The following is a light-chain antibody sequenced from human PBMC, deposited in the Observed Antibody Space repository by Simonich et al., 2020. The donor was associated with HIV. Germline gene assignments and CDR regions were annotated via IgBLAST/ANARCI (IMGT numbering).Light chain of an antibody. CDR3: QQYYSTPIT. CDR2: WAS. Sequence: DIVMTQSPDSLAVSLGERATINCKSSQSVFNRSKNNNYLAWYQKKPGQSPKLLGYWASTRESGVPDRFSGSGSGTDFTLTISSLQAEDVAVYYCQQYYSTPITFGQGTRLEIK. V-gene: IGKV4-1*01. J-gene: IGKJ5*01. CDR1: QSVFNRSKNNNY.